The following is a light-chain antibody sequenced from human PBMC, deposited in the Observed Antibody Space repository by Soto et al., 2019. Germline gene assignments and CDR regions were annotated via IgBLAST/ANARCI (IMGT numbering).Light chain of an antibody. CDR2: VYGDGRH. V-gene: IGLV4-69*01. CDR1: SGHNNYA. Sequence: QSVLTQSPSASASLGASVKLTCTLSSGHNNYAIAWLQQEPDKGPRYLMKVYGDGRHSKGDGTPDRFSGSSSGAERYLTISSLQSEDEADYYCQTWDTGPWVFGGGTKVTVL. CDR3: QTWDTGPWV. J-gene: IGLJ3*02.